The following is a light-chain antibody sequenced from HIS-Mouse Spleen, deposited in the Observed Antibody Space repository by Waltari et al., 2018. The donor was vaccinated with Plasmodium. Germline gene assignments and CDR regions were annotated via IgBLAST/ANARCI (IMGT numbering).Light chain of an antibody. CDR2: GAS. Sequence: EIVMTQSPATLSVSPGESATLSYRASQSVSSNLAWYQQKPGQAPRLLIYGASTRATGIPARFSGSGSGTEFTLTISSLQSEDFAVYYCQQYNNWSFTFGPGTKVDIK. J-gene: IGKJ3*01. CDR1: QSVSSN. CDR3: QQYNNWSFT. V-gene: IGKV3-15*01.